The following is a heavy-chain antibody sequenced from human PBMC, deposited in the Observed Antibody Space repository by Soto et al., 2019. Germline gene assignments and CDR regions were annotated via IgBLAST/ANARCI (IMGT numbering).Heavy chain of an antibody. CDR2: ISGSGDST. CDR3: AKLAATGEAGDY. D-gene: IGHD7-27*01. Sequence: SGGGLVQPGGSLRLSCAASGFTFTTYGMSWVRQAPGKGLEWVSGISGSGDSTYYVDSVKGRFTISRDNSKNTLYLQMNSLRVEDTAVYYCAKLAATGEAGDYWGQGTLVTVSS. CDR1: GFTFTTYG. V-gene: IGHV3-23*01. J-gene: IGHJ4*02.